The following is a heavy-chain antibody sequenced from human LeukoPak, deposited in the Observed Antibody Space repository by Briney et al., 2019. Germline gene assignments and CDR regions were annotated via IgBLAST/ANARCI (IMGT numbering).Heavy chain of an antibody. J-gene: IGHJ4*02. CDR1: GFTFSSYA. CDR2: ISSNGGST. CDR3: ARDPSALLTPYFDY. D-gene: IGHD2-15*01. V-gene: IGHV3-64*01. Sequence: GGSLRLSCAASGFTFSSYAMHWVRQAPGKGLEYVSAISSNGGSTYYANSAKGRFTISRDNSKNTLYLQMGSLRAEDMAVYYCARDPSALLTPYFDYWGQGTLVTVSS.